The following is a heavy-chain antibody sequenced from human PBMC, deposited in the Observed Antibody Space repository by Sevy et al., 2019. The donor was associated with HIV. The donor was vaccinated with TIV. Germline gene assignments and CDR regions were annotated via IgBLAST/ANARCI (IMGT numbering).Heavy chain of an antibody. CDR1: EFTFSSYA. V-gene: IGHV3-23*01. CDR2: ISGSGRYT. CDR3: AEGFCSSGTCARDYYYYGMDV. J-gene: IGHJ6*02. D-gene: IGHD2-15*01. Sequence: GESLKISCAASEFTFSSYAMSWVRQAPGKGLEWVSSISGSGRYTYYVDSLEGRFTISRDNSKNTLFVQMNSLRAEDTAVYYCAEGFCSSGTCARDYYYYGMDVWGQGTTVTVSS.